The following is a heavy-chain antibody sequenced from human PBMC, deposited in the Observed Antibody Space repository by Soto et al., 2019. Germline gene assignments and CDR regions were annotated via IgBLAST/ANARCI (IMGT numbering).Heavy chain of an antibody. CDR3: AKDILSPNPYYDILTGPDY. J-gene: IGHJ4*02. Sequence: PGGSLRLSCAASGFTFSSYAMSWVRQAPGKGLEWVSAISGSGGSTYYADSVKGRFTISRDNSKNTLYLQMNSLRAEDTAVYYCAKDILSPNPYYDILTGPDYWGQGTLVTVSS. CDR1: GFTFSSYA. CDR2: ISGSGGST. D-gene: IGHD3-9*01. V-gene: IGHV3-23*01.